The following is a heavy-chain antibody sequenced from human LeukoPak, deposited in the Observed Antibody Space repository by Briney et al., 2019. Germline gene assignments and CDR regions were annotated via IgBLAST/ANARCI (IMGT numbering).Heavy chain of an antibody. CDR3: ARDKYYYDSSGSIDY. CDR1: GYTFTGYY. Sequence: VASVKVSCKASGYTFTGYYMHWVRQAPGQGLEWMGWINPNSGGTNYAQKFRGRVTMTRDTSISTAYMELSRLRSDDTAVYYCARDKYYYDSSGSIDYWGQGTLVTVSS. J-gene: IGHJ4*02. D-gene: IGHD3-22*01. V-gene: IGHV1-2*02. CDR2: INPNSGGT.